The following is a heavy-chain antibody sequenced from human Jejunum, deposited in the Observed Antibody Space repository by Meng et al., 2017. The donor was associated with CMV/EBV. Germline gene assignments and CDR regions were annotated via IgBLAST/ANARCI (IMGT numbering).Heavy chain of an antibody. CDR3: ARSNMPYYFDY. CDR1: GLGFSDFG. D-gene: IGHD4-11*01. V-gene: IGHV3-30*02. Sequence: CAASGLGFSDFGMHWVRQAPGRGLEWVAFVRYDGSEKLYADSVKGRFTISRDNSKNTLYLQMNRLRAEDTAVYYCARSNMPYYFDYLGQGTLVTVSS. CDR2: VRYDGSEK. J-gene: IGHJ4*02.